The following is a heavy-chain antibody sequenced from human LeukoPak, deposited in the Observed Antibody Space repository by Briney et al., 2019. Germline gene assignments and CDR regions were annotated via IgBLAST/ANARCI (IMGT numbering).Heavy chain of an antibody. CDR1: GYSISSGYY. CDR2: IFHSANT. D-gene: IGHD1-1*01. J-gene: IGHJ3*02. V-gene: IGHV4-38-2*02. Sequence: SETLSLTCTVSGYSISSGYYWGWIRQPPGKGLEGIGSIFHSANTYYNPSLKSRVTISVDTSKNQFSLKLSSVTAADTAVYYCARVREDPWNSAPHAFDIWGQGTMVTVSS. CDR3: ARVREDPWNSAPHAFDI.